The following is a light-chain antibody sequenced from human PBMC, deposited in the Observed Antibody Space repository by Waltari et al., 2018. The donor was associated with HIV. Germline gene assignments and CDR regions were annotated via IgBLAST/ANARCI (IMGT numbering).Light chain of an antibody. V-gene: IGLV1-51*02. J-gene: IGLJ2*01. CDR3: GTRDNDLGPVI. CDR1: SSTIGAND. CDR2: EST. Sequence: SVLTQPPSKSAAPGQTVTISCAGHSSTIGANDVSWYQQLPGAAPRLIIYESTKLPSVISDRFSASKSDTTATLDIAGVQPGDEAMYFCGTRDNDLGPVILGGGTWVTVL.